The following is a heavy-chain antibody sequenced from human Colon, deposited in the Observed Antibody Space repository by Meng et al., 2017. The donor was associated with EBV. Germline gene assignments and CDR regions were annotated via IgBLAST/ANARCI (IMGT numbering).Heavy chain of an antibody. J-gene: IGHJ4*02. CDR1: GFTFSRYW. CDR2: INENGGIT. CDR3: SRDLAGPYDD. V-gene: IGHV3-74*03. Sequence: GELVGPGGAVVQAGGSLRLSWAVSGFTFSRYWMHWVRQVPGKGLVWVSRINENGGITTYADSVRGRFTISRDNTKNTLYLEMNSLRAEDTAVYFCSRDLAGPYDDWGQGTLVTVSS.